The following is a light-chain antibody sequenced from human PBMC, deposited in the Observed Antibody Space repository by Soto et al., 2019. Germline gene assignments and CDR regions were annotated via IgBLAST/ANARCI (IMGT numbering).Light chain of an antibody. Sequence: DIQMAQSPSSLSASVGDRFTIAGQASQDISNYLNWYHQKPGKAPKLLIDDASNLETGVPSRFSGSGSGTDFTFTISSLQPEDIATYYCQQYYNPITFGQGTRLEIK. J-gene: IGKJ5*01. CDR2: DAS. CDR1: QDISNY. CDR3: QQYYNPIT. V-gene: IGKV1-33*01.